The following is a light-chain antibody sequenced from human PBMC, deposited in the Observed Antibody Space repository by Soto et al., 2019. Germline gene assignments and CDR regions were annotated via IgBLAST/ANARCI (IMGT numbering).Light chain of an antibody. Sequence: QSVLTQPASVSGSPGQSITISCTGTSSDVGGYNYVSWYQHHPGKAPKLMVYDVSNRPSGVSNRFSGSKSGNTASLTISGLQAEDEADYYCSSYTSSSTPFVLGTGTKVTVL. V-gene: IGLV2-14*03. CDR1: SSDVGGYNY. J-gene: IGLJ1*01. CDR2: DVS. CDR3: SSYTSSSTPFV.